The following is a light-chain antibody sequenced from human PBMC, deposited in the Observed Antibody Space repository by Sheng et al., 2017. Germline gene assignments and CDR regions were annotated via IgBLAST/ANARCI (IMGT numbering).Light chain of an antibody. J-gene: IGKJ1*01. CDR3: QQSYSTPRT. V-gene: IGKV1-39*01. CDR2: AAS. CDR1: QSISSY. Sequence: DIQMTQSPSSLSASVGDRVTITCRASQSISSYLNWYQQKPGKAPKLLIYAASSLQSGVPSRFSGSGSGTDFTLTISSPQPEDFATYYCQQSYSTPRT.